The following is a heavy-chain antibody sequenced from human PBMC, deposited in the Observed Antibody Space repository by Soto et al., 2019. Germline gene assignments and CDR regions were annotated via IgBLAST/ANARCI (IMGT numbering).Heavy chain of an antibody. CDR3: EKAPYSSSFPGLCY. CDR1: GFTFSGYG. V-gene: IGHV3-23*01. Sequence: GGSLRVPCAAAGFTFSGYGMSWVRQTAGKGLEWVSAISGTGGSTYYADSAKGRFTISRDNSKNTLYLQMNSLRADDTAVYYCEKAPYSSSFPGLCYWGQGILVTVPS. D-gene: IGHD6-6*01. J-gene: IGHJ4*02. CDR2: ISGTGGST.